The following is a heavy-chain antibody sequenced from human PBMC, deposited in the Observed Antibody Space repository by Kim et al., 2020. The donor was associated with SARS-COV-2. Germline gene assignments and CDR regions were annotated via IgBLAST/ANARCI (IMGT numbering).Heavy chain of an antibody. CDR2: IPYVGSEK. V-gene: IGHV3-30-3*01. CDR3: ARDGNGAYYYDSGGYYALLDF. Sequence: GGSLRLSCAASGFTFSSYAMHWVRQAPGKGLEWVAVIPYVGSEKFYADSVTGRFSISRDSSKNTLYLEMNTLRAEDTAVYYCARDGNGAYYYDSGGYYALLDFWRQGTLDTVSS. CDR1: GFTFSSYA. D-gene: IGHD3-22*01. J-gene: IGHJ4*02.